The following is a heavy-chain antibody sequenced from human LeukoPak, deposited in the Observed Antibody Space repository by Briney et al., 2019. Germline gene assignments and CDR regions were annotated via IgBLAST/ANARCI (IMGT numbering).Heavy chain of an antibody. V-gene: IGHV3-30*02. CDR3: AKEGGDYGDYPLDY. J-gene: IGHJ4*02. Sequence: PGRSLRLSCAASGFTFSSYGMHWVRQAPGKGLEWVAFIRYDGSNKYYADSVKGRFTISRDNSKNTLYLQMNSLRAEDTAVYYCAKEGGDYGDYPLDYWGQGTLVTVSS. D-gene: IGHD4-17*01. CDR1: GFTFSSYG. CDR2: IRYDGSNK.